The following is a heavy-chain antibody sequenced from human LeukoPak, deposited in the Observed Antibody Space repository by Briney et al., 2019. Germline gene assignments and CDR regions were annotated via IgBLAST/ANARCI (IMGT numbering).Heavy chain of an antibody. CDR2: LSNTGST. V-gene: IGHV4-34*01. Sequence: SETLSLTCAVYGGSFSGYYWSWIRQPPGKGLEWVGSLSNTGSTYHNPSLRSRLTISVDMSKNQFSLRLSSVTAADTAVYYCARARWFDPWGQGTLVTVSS. CDR3: ARARWFDP. J-gene: IGHJ5*02. CDR1: GGSFSGYY.